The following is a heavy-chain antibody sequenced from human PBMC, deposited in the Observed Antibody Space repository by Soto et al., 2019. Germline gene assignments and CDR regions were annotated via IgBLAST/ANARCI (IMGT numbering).Heavy chain of an antibody. D-gene: IGHD3-3*01. CDR2: MSPDSGNT. CDR1: GYTFTDYD. J-gene: IGHJ4*02. CDR3: GVTTGY. V-gene: IGHV1-8*02. Sequence: QVQVVQSRAEVKKPGASVRVSCKTSGYTFTDYDINWVRQAAGQGLEYMGWMSPDSGNTGYSQQFQGRVTITSNTSTSTAYLELSSLTSEDTAVYYCGVTTGYWGQGTMVTVSS.